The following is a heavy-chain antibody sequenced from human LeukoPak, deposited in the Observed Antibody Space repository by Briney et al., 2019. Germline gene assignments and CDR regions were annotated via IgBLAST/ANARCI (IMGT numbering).Heavy chain of an antibody. CDR1: GFTFSSYA. D-gene: IGHD3-22*01. V-gene: IGHV3-30*18. CDR2: ISYDGSNK. CDR3: AKDEGYYDSSGYPH. J-gene: IGHJ4*02. Sequence: PGGSLRLSCAASGFTFSSYAMTWVRQAPGKGLGWVAVISYDGSNKYYADSVKGRFTISRDNSKNTLYLQMNSLRAEDTAVYYCAKDEGYYDSSGYPHWGQGTLVTVSS.